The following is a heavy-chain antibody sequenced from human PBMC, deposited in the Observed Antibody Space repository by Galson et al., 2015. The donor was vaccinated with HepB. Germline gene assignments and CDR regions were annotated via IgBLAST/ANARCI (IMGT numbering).Heavy chain of an antibody. J-gene: IGHJ6*02. CDR1: GGSISSSSYY. CDR3: ARHLSGYYYGSGRGGYGMDV. D-gene: IGHD3-10*01. Sequence: ETLSLTCTVSGGSISSSSYYWGWIRQPPGKGLEWIGSIYYSGSTYYNPSLKSRVTISVDTSKNQFSLKLSSVTAADTAVYYCARHLSGYYYGSGRGGYGMDVWGQGTTVTVSS. V-gene: IGHV4-39*01. CDR2: IYYSGST.